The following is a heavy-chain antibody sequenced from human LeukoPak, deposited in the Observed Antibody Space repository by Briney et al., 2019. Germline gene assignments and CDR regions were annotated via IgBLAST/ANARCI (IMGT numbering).Heavy chain of an antibody. V-gene: IGHV1-58*02. CDR2: IIVGSGNT. J-gene: IGHJ4*02. Sequence: ASVKVSCKASGGTFSSYAISWVRQARGQRLEWIGWIIVGSGNTNYAQKFQERVTITRDMSTSTAYMELSSLRSEDTAVYYCAAEGFPGSFDYWGQGTLVTVSS. CDR1: GGTFSSYA. CDR3: AAEGFPGSFDY. D-gene: IGHD1-26*01.